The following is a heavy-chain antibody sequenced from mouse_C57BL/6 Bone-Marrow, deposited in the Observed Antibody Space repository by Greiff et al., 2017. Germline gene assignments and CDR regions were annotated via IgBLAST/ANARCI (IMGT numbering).Heavy chain of an antibody. CDR3: TTLYDGY. CDR2: IDPENGDT. J-gene: IGHJ2*01. V-gene: IGHV14-4*01. CDR1: GFNIKDDY. D-gene: IGHD2-3*01. Sequence: EVHLVESGAELVRPGASVKLSCTASGFNIKDDYMHWVKQRPEQGLEWIGWIDPENGDTEYASKFQGKATITADTSSNTSYLQLSSLTSEDTAVYYCTTLYDGYWGQGTTLTVSS.